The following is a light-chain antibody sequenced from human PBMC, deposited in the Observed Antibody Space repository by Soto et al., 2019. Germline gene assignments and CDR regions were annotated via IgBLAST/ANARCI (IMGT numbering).Light chain of an antibody. J-gene: IGLJ1*01. V-gene: IGLV2-14*01. CDR1: RTDVGGYNF. CDR3: CSYVSSKTYV. Sequence: QSVLTQPASVSGSPGQSITISCTGTRTDVGGYNFVSWYQQHPGKAPKPIIYEVSNRPSGVSNRFSGSKSDNTASLTISGLQAEDEADYYCCSYVSSKTYVFGTGTKLTVL. CDR2: EVS.